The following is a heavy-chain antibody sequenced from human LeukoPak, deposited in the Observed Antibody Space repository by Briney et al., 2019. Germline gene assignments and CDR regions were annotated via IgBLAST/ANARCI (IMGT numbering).Heavy chain of an antibody. J-gene: IGHJ4*02. CDR2: ISGSGGST. CDR3: AKDRDVYGDYVDGFDY. D-gene: IGHD4-17*01. Sequence: GGSLRLSCAASGFTFSSYAMSWVRQAPGKGLEWVSAISGSGGSTYSADSVKGRFTISRDNSKNTLYLQMNSLRAEDTAVYYCAKDRDVYGDYVDGFDYWGQGTLVTVSS. CDR1: GFTFSSYA. V-gene: IGHV3-23*01.